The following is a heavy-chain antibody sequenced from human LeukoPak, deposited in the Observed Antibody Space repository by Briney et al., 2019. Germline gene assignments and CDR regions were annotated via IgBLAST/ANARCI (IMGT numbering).Heavy chain of an antibody. CDR3: AIGWGFIAVTQGAFDI. CDR1: GGSISSGSYY. V-gene: IGHV4-61*01. J-gene: IGHJ3*02. D-gene: IGHD6-19*01. CDR2: IYYSGST. Sequence: SQTLSLTCTVSGGSISSGSYYWSWIRQPPGKGLEWIGYIYYSGSTNYNPSLKSRVTISVDTSKNQFSLKLSSVTAADTAVYYCAIGWGFIAVTQGAFDIWGQGTMVTVSS.